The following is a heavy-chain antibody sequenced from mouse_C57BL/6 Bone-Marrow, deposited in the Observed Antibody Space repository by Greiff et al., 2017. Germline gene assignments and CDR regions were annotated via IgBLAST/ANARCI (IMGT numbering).Heavy chain of an antibody. V-gene: IGHV1-66*01. CDR2: IYPGSGNT. D-gene: IGHD1-1*01. Sequence: QVQLQQSGPELVKPGASVKISCKASGYSFTSYYIHWVKQRPGQGLEWIGWIYPGSGNTKYNEKFKGKATLTADTSSSTAYMQLSSLTSEDSAVYYCARCSRAAYDYAMDYWGQGTSVTVSS. J-gene: IGHJ4*01. CDR1: GYSFTSYY. CDR3: ARCSRAAYDYAMDY.